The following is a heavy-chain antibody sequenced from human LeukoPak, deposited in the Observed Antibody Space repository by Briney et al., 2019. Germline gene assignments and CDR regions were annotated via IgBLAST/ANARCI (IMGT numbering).Heavy chain of an antibody. CDR2: IYDRRSP. CDR3: ARGELYVGNSMSIEYYVGAFDV. V-gene: IGHV4-59*07. Sequence: KTSDTLSPARTMSGRSISSYYWRWIRQPPGNGLEWNGNIYDRRSPNNNPPLKSRVTISVDTSKNQFSLRLSSVTAADTAVYYCARGELYVGNSMSIEYYVGAFDVWGQGTTVTVSS. CDR1: GRSISSYY. J-gene: IGHJ3*01. D-gene: IGHD2/OR15-2a*01.